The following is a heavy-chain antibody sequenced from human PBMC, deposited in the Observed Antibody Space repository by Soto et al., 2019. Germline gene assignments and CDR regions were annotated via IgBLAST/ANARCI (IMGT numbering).Heavy chain of an antibody. CDR3: ARGQRFSDWFDP. V-gene: IGHV4-4*07. J-gene: IGHJ5*02. CDR2: IYSSGST. CDR1: GGTLSGSY. Sequence: SGPLSLTFTVPGGTLSGSYWTWIRHSAGGRLEGSLRIYSSGSTNYNPSPTIRVTISLDTSITHISLRLRSVSAADTAVYYWARGQRFSDWFDPWGQGTLVTVSS. D-gene: IGHD3-3*01.